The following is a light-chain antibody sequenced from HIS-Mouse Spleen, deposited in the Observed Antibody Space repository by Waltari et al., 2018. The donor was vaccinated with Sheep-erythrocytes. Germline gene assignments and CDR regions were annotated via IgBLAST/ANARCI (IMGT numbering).Light chain of an antibody. CDR3: CSYAGSYNHV. Sequence: QSALTQPRPVSGSPGPSVTIPCPGTSSDVGGYNYSPRYQPHPGKAPKLMIYDVSKRPSGVPDRFSGSKSGNTASLTISGLQAEDEADYYCCSYAGSYNHVFATGTKVTVL. V-gene: IGLV2-11*01. CDR2: DVS. CDR1: SSDVGGYNY. J-gene: IGLJ1*01.